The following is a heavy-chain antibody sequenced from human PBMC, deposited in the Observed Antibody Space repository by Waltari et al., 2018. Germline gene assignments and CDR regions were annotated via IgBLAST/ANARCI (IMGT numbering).Heavy chain of an antibody. V-gene: IGHV3-30*10. D-gene: IGHD6-19*01. J-gene: IGHJ4*02. Sequence: QVQLVESGGGVVQPGRSLSLSCAAAGFVFITYALHWVRQAPGKGLEWVAVLSYDGSNKYYTDSLKGRFTISRDNSKNTMYLQMDSLRTDDTAVYYCARENRQWLAPEPYYFDYWGRGTLVTVTS. CDR1: GFVFITYA. CDR3: ARENRQWLAPEPYYFDY. CDR2: LSYDGSNK.